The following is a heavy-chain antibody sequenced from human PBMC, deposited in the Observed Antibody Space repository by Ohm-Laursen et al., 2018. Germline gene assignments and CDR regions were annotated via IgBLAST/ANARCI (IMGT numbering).Heavy chain of an antibody. D-gene: IGHD3-22*01. Sequence: SLRLSCAASGFTLSSYSMDWIRQAPGKGLEWLSYINSVSSHRYEGDSARSRFTMSRDNAKNSVDLQLTSLRVEDTAVYYCARSVSNSGYFRHDAFDLWGQGTMLIVSS. J-gene: IGHJ3*01. CDR3: ARSVSNSGYFRHDAFDL. CDR1: GFTLSSYS. V-gene: IGHV3-48*01. CDR2: INSVSSHR.